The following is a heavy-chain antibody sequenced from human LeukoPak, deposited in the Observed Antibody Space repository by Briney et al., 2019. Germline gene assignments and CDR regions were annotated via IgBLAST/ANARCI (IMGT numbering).Heavy chain of an antibody. CDR2: ISAYNGNT. D-gene: IGHD6-19*01. CDR1: GYTFTSYG. CDR3: ARPYSSGWYWFDP. J-gene: IGHJ5*02. V-gene: IGHV1-18*01. Sequence: ASVKVSCKASGYTFTSYGISWVRQATGQGLEWMGWISAYNGNTNYAQKLQGRVTMTTDTSTSKAYMELRSLRSDVTVVDYCARPYSSGWYWFDPWGQGTLVTVSS.